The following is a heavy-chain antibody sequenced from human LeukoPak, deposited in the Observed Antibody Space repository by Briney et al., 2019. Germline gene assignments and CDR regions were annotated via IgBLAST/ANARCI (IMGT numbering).Heavy chain of an antibody. D-gene: IGHD3-10*01. Sequence: SETLSLTCTVSGGSISSYYWSWIRQPPGKGLEWIGYIYYSGSTNYYPSLKSRVTISVDTSKNQFSLKLSSVTAADTAVYYCASIKMVREYNWFDPWGQGTLVTVSS. CDR3: ASIKMVREYNWFDP. V-gene: IGHV4-59*08. CDR1: GGSISSYY. J-gene: IGHJ5*02. CDR2: IYYSGST.